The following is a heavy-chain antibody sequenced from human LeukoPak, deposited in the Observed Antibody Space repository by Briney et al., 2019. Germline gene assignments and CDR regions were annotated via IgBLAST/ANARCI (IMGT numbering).Heavy chain of an antibody. D-gene: IGHD3-22*01. J-gene: IGHJ4*02. CDR3: AGNLYYYDSSGTGAYYFDY. CDR1: GYTFTSYD. CDR2: MNPNSGNT. Sequence: ASVTVSCKASGYTFTSYDINWVRQAPGQGLEWMGWMNPNSGNTGYAQKFQGRVTITRNTSISTAYMELSSLRSEDTAVYYCAGNLYYYDSSGTGAYYFDYWGQGTLVTVSS. V-gene: IGHV1-8*03.